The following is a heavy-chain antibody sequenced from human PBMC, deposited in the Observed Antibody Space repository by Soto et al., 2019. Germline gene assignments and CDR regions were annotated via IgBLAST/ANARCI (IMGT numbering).Heavy chain of an antibody. V-gene: IGHV3-23*01. D-gene: IGHD6-6*01. Sequence: PGGSLGLSCAASGFTFSIYAMSWVRQAPGKGLEWVSAISGSGGSTYYADSVKGRFTISRDNSKNTLYLQMNSLRAEDTAVYYCAKDLEEYSSSADYWGQGTLVTVSS. CDR3: AKDLEEYSSSADY. J-gene: IGHJ4*02. CDR2: ISGSGGST. CDR1: GFTFSIYA.